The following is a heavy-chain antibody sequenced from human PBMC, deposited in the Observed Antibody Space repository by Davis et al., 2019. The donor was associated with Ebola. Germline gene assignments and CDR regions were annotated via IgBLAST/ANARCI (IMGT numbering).Heavy chain of an antibody. V-gene: IGHV3-30*03. CDR2: ISYDGSNK. J-gene: IGHJ5*02. D-gene: IGHD5-12*01. Sequence: PGGSLRLSCAASGFTFSSYGMHWVRQAPGKGLEWVAVISYDGSNKYYADSVKGRFTISRDNAKNSLYLQMNSLRAEDTAVYYCARDRSGYDFSPTTAWGQGTLVTVSS. CDR3: ARDRSGYDFSPTTA. CDR1: GFTFSSYG.